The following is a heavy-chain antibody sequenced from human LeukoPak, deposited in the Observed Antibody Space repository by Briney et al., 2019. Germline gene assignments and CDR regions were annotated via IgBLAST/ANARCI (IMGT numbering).Heavy chain of an antibody. Sequence: SETLSLTCAVYGGSFSGYYWSWIRQPPGKGLEWIGEINHSGSTNYNPSLKSRVTISVDTSKNQFSLKLSSVTAADTAVYYCARAPASPGYCSSTSCPPNRYYYYGMDAWGQGTAVTVSS. D-gene: IGHD2-2*01. CDR2: INHSGST. J-gene: IGHJ6*02. CDR1: GGSFSGYY. V-gene: IGHV4-34*01. CDR3: ARAPASPGYCSSTSCPPNRYYYYGMDA.